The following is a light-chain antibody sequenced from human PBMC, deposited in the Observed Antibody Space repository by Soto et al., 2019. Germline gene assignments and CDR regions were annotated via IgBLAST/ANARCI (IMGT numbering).Light chain of an antibody. J-gene: IGKJ2*01. Sequence: EIVMTQSPVALSVSPGERAALSCRASQSVGRKFAWYQQRPGQAPRVLIYGTSTRATGVPARFSGSGSGTDFTLTISSLQSEDFAVYYCQQYNNWPYTFGQGTRLEIK. V-gene: IGKV3-15*01. CDR3: QQYNNWPYT. CDR1: QSVGRK. CDR2: GTS.